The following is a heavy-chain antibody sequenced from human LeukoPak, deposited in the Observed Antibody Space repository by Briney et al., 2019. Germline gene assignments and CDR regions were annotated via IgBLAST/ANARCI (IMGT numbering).Heavy chain of an antibody. CDR1: GGSFSGYY. V-gene: IGHV4-34*01. CDR3: ARHAWYTVTLFDY. D-gene: IGHD4-17*01. Sequence: SETLSLTCAVYGGSFSGYYWSGIRQPPGKGLEWIGEINHRGSTNYNPSLKRRVTISVDTSKNQFSLKLSSVTAADTAVYYCARHAWYTVTLFDYWGQGTLVTVSS. J-gene: IGHJ4*02. CDR2: INHRGST.